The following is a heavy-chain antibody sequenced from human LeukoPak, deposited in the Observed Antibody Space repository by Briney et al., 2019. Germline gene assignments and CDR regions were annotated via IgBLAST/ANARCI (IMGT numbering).Heavy chain of an antibody. V-gene: IGHV3-11*06. CDR2: ISSSSSYT. CDR3: ARLVEGYSFPAGFDY. Sequence: GGSLRLSCAASGFTFSDYYMSWIRQAPGKGLEWVSYISSSSSYTNYADSVKGRFTISRDNAKNSLYLQMNSLRAEDTAVYYCARLVEGYSFPAGFDYWGRGTLVTVSS. J-gene: IGHJ4*02. CDR1: GFTFSDYY. D-gene: IGHD5-18*01.